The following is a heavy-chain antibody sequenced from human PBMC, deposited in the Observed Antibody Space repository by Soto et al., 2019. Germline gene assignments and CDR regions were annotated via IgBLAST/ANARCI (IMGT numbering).Heavy chain of an antibody. J-gene: IGHJ4*02. CDR3: TRAIDYDY. Sequence: GGSLRLSCVASGFTLSDHYIDWFRQAPGKGLEWVGRSRNKTKSYSTEYAAPVKGRFTLSRDHSKNSVYLQMDSLKIEDTAVYFCTRAIDYDYWGRGTLVTVSS. CDR2: SRNKTKSYST. V-gene: IGHV3-72*01. D-gene: IGHD3-16*01. CDR1: GFTLSDHY.